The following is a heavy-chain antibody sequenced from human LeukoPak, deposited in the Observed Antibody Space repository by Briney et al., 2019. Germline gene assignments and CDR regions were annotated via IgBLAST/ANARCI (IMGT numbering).Heavy chain of an antibody. CDR3: ARGSPPRRNYDSRGYYSYYFDY. V-gene: IGHV1-18*01. Sequence: ASVKVSCKASGYTFTSYGISWVRQAPGRGLEWMGWISAYNGNTNYAQKLQGRVTMTTDTSTSTAYMELRSLRSDDTAVYYCARGSPPRRNYDSRGYYSYYFDYWGQGTLVTVSS. D-gene: IGHD3-22*01. J-gene: IGHJ4*02. CDR2: ISAYNGNT. CDR1: GYTFTSYG.